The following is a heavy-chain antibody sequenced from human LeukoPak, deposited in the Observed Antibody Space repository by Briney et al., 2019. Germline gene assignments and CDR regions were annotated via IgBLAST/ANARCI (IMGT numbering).Heavy chain of an antibody. Sequence: SETLSLTCAVYGGSFSGYYWSWIRQPPGKGLEWIGEINHSGSTNYNPSLKSRVTISVDTPKSQFSLKLSSVTAADTAVYYCARGVSGDWFDPWGQGTLVTVSS. CDR3: ARGVSGDWFDP. D-gene: IGHD6-25*01. CDR1: GGSFSGYY. J-gene: IGHJ5*02. CDR2: INHSGST. V-gene: IGHV4-34*01.